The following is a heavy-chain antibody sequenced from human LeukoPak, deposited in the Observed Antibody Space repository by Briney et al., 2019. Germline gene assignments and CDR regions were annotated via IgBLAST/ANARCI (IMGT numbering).Heavy chain of an antibody. CDR2: ISSSGGSI. CDR1: GFTFSTYS. CDR3: ARWWGKQYYYYMDV. V-gene: IGHV3-21*01. D-gene: IGHD2-15*01. Sequence: GGSLRLSCAASGFTFSTYSMNWVRQAPGKGLEWVSSISSSGGSIFSADSMKGRFTISRDNAKNSLYLRMNSLRAEDTAVYYCARWWGKQYYYYMDVWGQGTPVTVSS. J-gene: IGHJ6*03.